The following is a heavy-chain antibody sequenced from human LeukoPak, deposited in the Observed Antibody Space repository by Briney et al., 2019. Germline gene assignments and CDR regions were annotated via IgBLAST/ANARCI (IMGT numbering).Heavy chain of an antibody. CDR2: IYPDDSDT. V-gene: IGHV5-51*01. J-gene: IGHJ4*02. CDR3: ARRSGNYYGVDY. Sequence: GESLKISFKVSGYRFTSYWIAWVRPMPGKGLEWMGIIYPDDSDTTYNPSFQGQVTISADKSISTAYLQWSSLKASDTAMYYCARRSGNYYGVDYWGQGTLVTVSS. CDR1: GYRFTSYW. D-gene: IGHD1-26*01.